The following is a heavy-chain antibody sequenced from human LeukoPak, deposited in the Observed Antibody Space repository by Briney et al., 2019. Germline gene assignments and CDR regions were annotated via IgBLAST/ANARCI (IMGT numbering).Heavy chain of an antibody. Sequence: SETLSLTYTVSGPFISSYYWSWLRQPPGKGLEWLGYIYYSGSTNYNPPLKSRVTISVDTSKNQFSLKLSSVTAADTAVFYCWRDVGARPREYYGMDVWGQGTTVTVSS. D-gene: IGHD1-26*01. CDR3: WRDVGARPREYYGMDV. V-gene: IGHV4-59*01. CDR1: GPFISSYY. CDR2: IYYSGST. J-gene: IGHJ6*02.